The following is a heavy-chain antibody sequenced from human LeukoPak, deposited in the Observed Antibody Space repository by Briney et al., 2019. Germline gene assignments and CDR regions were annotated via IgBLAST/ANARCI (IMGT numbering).Heavy chain of an antibody. D-gene: IGHD6-6*01. CDR3: ARVLSSSSKVFDY. V-gene: IGHV4-59*01. CDR1: GGSISSYY. CDR2: IYYSGST. J-gene: IGHJ4*02. Sequence: SETLSFTCNVSGGSISSYYWSWIRQPPGKGLEWIGDIYYSGSTKYNPSLKSRVTMSVDRSKNQFSLKLSSVTAADTAVYYCARVLSSSSKVFDYWGQGTLVTVSS.